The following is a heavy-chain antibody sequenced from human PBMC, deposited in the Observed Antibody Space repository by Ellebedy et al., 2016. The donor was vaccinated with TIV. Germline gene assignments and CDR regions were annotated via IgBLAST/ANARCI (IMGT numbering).Heavy chain of an antibody. CDR2: VSSSENTV. Sequence: PGGSLRLSCAASGFTFSSYSMNWVRQAPGKGLEWISYVSSSENTVYYADSVQGRFTVSRDDAKNSLHLQMNSLRDEDTAMYYCARNFGASGLHDHWGQGIRVSVSS. V-gene: IGHV3-48*02. D-gene: IGHD3-10*01. CDR1: GFTFSSYS. J-gene: IGHJ4*02. CDR3: ARNFGASGLHDH.